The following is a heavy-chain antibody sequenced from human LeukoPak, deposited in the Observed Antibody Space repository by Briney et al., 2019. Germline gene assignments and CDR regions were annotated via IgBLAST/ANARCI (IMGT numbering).Heavy chain of an antibody. D-gene: IGHD3-10*01. V-gene: IGHV3-23*01. CDR2: ISGSGGST. Sequence: GGSLRLSCAASGFTFSSYAMSWVRQAPGKGLEWVSAISGSGGSTYYADSVKGRFTISRDNSKNTLYLQMNSLRAEDTAVYYCAKWTTYYGSGIPDYWGQGSLVTVSS. CDR1: GFTFSSYA. CDR3: AKWTTYYGSGIPDY. J-gene: IGHJ4*02.